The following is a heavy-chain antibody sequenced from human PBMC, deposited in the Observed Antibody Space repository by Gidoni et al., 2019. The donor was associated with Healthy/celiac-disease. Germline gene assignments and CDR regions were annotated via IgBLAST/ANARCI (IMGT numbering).Heavy chain of an antibody. V-gene: IGHV4-38-2*02. Sequence: QVQLQESGPGLVKPSETLSLTCAVSGSSISRGSYWGWLRQPPGKGLEWIGSIYQSGSIYYNPSLKSRVTISVDTSKYQFSLKLSSVTAADTAVYYCARDTDYVWGSYRYWGFDYWGQGTLVTVSS. D-gene: IGHD3-16*02. CDR1: GSSISRGSY. CDR3: ARDTDYVWGSYRYWGFDY. CDR2: IYQSGSI. J-gene: IGHJ4*02.